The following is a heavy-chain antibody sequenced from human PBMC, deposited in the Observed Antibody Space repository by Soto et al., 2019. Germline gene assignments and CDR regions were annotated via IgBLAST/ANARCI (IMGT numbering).Heavy chain of an antibody. V-gene: IGHV1-24*01. Sequence: ASLKVSCKVSGYTLTELSMHLVRQAPGKGLEWXGXXDPXDXXXIXXXXFQGRVTMTEDTSTDTAYMELSSLRSQDTAVYYCATEGLLFSFDYWGQGNLVTVSS. D-gene: IGHD3-9*01. J-gene: IGHJ4*02. CDR2: XDPXDXXX. CDR3: ATEGLLFSFDY. CDR1: GYTLTELS.